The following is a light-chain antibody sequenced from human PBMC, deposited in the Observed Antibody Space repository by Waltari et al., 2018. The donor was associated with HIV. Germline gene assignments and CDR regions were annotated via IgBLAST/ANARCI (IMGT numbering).Light chain of an antibody. J-gene: IGLJ2*01. CDR1: STDSRFFQY. CDR2: YIN. V-gene: IGLV2-14*03. CDR3: ASNRLDYTLI. Sequence: QSALTQPASVSGFLGQSINISCTGISTDSRFFQYVSWYQQYPGKIPRLIIFYINNPPSGVSEHFSGAMSGNSASLTFSGLQSGDEAHYYCASNRLDYTLIFGGGTKLTVL.